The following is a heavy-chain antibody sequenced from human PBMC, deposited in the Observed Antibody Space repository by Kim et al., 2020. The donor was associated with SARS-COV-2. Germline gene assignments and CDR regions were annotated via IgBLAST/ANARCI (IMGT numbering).Heavy chain of an antibody. V-gene: IGHV5-51*01. CDR1: GYSFTSYW. Sequence: GESLKISCKGSGYSFTSYWIGWVRQMPGKGLEWMGIIYPGDSDTRYSPSFQGQVTISADKSISTAYLQWSSLKASDTAMYYCARLSLCSSTSCYGGFDPWGQGTLVTVSS. D-gene: IGHD2-2*01. J-gene: IGHJ5*02. CDR2: IYPGDSDT. CDR3: ARLSLCSSTSCYGGFDP.